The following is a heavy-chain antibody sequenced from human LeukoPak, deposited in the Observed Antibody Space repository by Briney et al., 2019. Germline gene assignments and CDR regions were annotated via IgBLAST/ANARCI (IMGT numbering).Heavy chain of an antibody. Sequence: SQTLSLTCAVSGGSISSGGYSWSWIRQPPGKGLEWIGYIYHSGSTYYNPSLKSRVTISVDRSKNQFSLKLSSVTTADTAVYYCARHYSSGTYPLDSWGQGTLVTVSS. D-gene: IGHD3-10*01. V-gene: IGHV4-30-2*01. J-gene: IGHJ4*02. CDR1: GGSISSGGYS. CDR2: IYHSGST. CDR3: ARHYSSGTYPLDS.